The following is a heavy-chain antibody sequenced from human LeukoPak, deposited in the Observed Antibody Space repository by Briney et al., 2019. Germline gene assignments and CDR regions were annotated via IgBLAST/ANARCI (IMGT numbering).Heavy chain of an antibody. J-gene: IGHJ4*02. CDR2: IHPSGST. CDR3: ARGPPPDFDF. CDR1: GFTFSDYY. V-gene: IGHV4-4*07. Sequence: GSLRLSCAASGFTFSDYYMSWIRQPAGKGLEWIGRIHPSGSTNYNPSLKSRVTLSVDTSKNQFSLKLSSVTAADTAVYYCARGPPPDFDFWGRGTLVTVSS.